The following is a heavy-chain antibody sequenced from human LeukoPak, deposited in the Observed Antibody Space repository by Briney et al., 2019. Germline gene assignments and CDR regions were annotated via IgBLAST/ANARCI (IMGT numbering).Heavy chain of an antibody. J-gene: IGHJ5*02. V-gene: IGHV5-51*01. CDR1: GYRFTSYW. Sequence: GESLKTSFKGSGYRFTSYWIGWVRRIPGKGLGWMGIIYPGDSDTRYSPSVQGQVTISADKSISTAYLQWSSLKASDTAMYYCAILKQLVRGNWFDPWGQGTLVTVSS. D-gene: IGHD6-6*01. CDR3: AILKQLVRGNWFDP. CDR2: IYPGDSDT.